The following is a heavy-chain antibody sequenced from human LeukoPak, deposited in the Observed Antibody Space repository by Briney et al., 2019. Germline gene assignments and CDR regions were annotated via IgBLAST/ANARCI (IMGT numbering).Heavy chain of an antibody. CDR3: ARGPGFGDRTYYYYYMDV. Sequence: GASVKVSCKASGYTFTGYYVHWVRQAPGQGLEWMGWINPNSGGTNYAQKFQGRVTMTRDTSISTAYMELSRLRSDDTAVYYCARGPGFGDRTYYYYYMDVWGKGTTVTISS. V-gene: IGHV1-2*02. D-gene: IGHD3-10*01. CDR1: GYTFTGYY. CDR2: INPNSGGT. J-gene: IGHJ6*03.